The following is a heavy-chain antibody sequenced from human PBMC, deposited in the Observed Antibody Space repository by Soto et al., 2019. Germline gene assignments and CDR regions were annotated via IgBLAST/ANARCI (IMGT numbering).Heavy chain of an antibody. CDR2: LTADSDDT. CDR1: GFTFSTHT. CDR3: AKGLDRARLDF. Sequence: EVQLLESGGTLVQPGGSLRLSCVASGFTFSTHTMNWVRQAPGKGLEWVSRLTADSDDTSYADSIKGRSTISRDNSKNTLYLHMHSLRAEDTAIYYCAKGLDRARLDFWGQGALVTVSS. D-gene: IGHD1-1*01. V-gene: IGHV3-23*01. J-gene: IGHJ4*02.